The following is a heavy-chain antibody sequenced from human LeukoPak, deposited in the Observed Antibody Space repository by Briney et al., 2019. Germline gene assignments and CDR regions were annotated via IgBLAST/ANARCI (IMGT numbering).Heavy chain of an antibody. Sequence: PGGSLRLSCAASGFTFSSYAMHWVRQAPGKGLEWVTIISYDGNNKYYAASVKGRFTISRDNSKNTLYLQMNSLRADDTAVYFCVREHRPWYFDSWGQGTLVTVSS. V-gene: IGHV3-30-3*01. J-gene: IGHJ4*02. D-gene: IGHD6-6*01. CDR1: GFTFSSYA. CDR2: ISYDGNNK. CDR3: VREHRPWYFDS.